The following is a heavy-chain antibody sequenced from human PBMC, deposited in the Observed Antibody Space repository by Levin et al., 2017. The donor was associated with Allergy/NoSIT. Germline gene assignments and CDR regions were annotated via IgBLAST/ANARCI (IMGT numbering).Heavy chain of an antibody. CDR3: ARDLAPNYDYVWGSYRDNYYYGMDV. CDR1: GFTVSSNY. V-gene: IGHV3-66*01. J-gene: IGHJ6*02. Sequence: GGSLRLSCAASGFTVSSNYMSWVRQAPGKGLEWVSVIYSGGNTYYADSVKGRFTISRDNSKNTLYLQMNSLRAEDTAVYYCARDLAPNYDYVWGSYRDNYYYGMDVWGQGTTVTVS. D-gene: IGHD3-16*02. CDR2: IYSGGNT.